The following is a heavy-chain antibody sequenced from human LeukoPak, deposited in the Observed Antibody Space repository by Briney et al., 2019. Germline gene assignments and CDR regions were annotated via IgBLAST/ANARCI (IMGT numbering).Heavy chain of an antibody. CDR1: GYTFTSYD. CDR2: MNTNSGNT. D-gene: IGHD6-13*01. Sequence: ASVKVSCKASGYTFTSYDINWVRRATGQGLEWMGWMNTNSGNTGYAQKFQGRGTMTRNTSISTAYMELSSLRSEDTAVYYCASRVWAPKDYYYGMDVWGQGTTVTVSS. V-gene: IGHV1-8*01. CDR3: ASRVWAPKDYYYGMDV. J-gene: IGHJ6*02.